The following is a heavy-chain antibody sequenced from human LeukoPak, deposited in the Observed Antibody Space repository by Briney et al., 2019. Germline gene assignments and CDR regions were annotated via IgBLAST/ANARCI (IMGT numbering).Heavy chain of an antibody. V-gene: IGHV3-23*01. Sequence: GGSLRLSCAASGFTIGGFAMTWVRQAPGKGLEWVSSIGSDYKTHYSESVKGRFAISRDNSQSTVFLQMNSLRAEDTALYYCAKELHYYVAMDVWGQGTAVTVSS. CDR1: GFTIGGFA. CDR2: IGSDYKT. D-gene: IGHD3-10*02. CDR3: AKELHYYVAMDV. J-gene: IGHJ6*02.